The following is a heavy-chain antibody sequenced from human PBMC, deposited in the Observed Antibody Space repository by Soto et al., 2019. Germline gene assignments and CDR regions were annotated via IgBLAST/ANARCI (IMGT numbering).Heavy chain of an antibody. CDR3: ARGIAVAGNGMYYYYGMDV. CDR2: IYYSGST. J-gene: IGHJ6*02. D-gene: IGHD6-19*01. V-gene: IGHV4-39*01. CDR1: GGSISSSSYY. Sequence: SETLSLTCTVSGGSISSSSYYWGWIRQPPGKGLEWIGSIYYSGSTYYNPSLKSRVTISVDTSKNQFPLKLSSVTAADTAVYYCARGIAVAGNGMYYYYGMDVWGQGTTVTVSS.